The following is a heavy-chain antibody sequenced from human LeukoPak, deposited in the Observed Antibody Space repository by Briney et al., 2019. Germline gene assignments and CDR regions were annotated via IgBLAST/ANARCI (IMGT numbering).Heavy chain of an antibody. D-gene: IGHD1-26*01. CDR1: GFTFSSYW. CDR2: SSGSDGST. V-gene: IGHV3-23*01. J-gene: IGHJ4*02. Sequence: GGSLRLSCAASGFTFSSYWMSWVRQAPGKGLEWVSASSGSDGSTYYADSVKGRFTISRDHSKNTLYLQLNSLRAEDTAVYYCAKEEHSGSLLTLDYWGQGTLVTVSS. CDR3: AKEEHSGSLLTLDY.